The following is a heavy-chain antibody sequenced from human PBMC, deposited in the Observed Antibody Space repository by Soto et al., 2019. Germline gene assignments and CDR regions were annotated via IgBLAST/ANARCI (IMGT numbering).Heavy chain of an antibody. J-gene: IGHJ4*02. V-gene: IGHV1-2*02. CDR3: ARLAEDKNWNFDY. CDR2: INPNSGGT. Sequence: ASVKVSCKASGYTFTGYYMHWVRQAPGQGLEWMGWINPNSGGTNYAQKFQGRVTMTRDTSISTAYMELSRLRSDDTAVYYCARLAEDKNWNFDYCGPGTMVTVYS. D-gene: IGHD1-1*01. CDR1: GYTFTGYY.